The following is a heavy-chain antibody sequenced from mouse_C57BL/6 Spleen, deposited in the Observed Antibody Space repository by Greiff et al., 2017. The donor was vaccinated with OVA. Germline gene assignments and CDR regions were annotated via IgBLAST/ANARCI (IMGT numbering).Heavy chain of an antibody. CDR3: ARGEDYYGSSYYAMDY. J-gene: IGHJ4*01. Sequence: EVQLVESEGGLVQPGSSMKLSCTASGFTFSDYYMAWVRQVPEKGLEWVANINYDGSSTYYLDSLKSRFIISRDNAKNILYLQMSSLKSEDTATYYCARGEDYYGSSYYAMDYWGQGTSVTVSS. CDR2: INYDGSST. V-gene: IGHV5-16*01. D-gene: IGHD1-1*01. CDR1: GFTFSDYY.